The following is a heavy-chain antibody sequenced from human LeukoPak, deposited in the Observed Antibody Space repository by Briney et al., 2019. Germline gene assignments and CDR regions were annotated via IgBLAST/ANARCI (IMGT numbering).Heavy chain of an antibody. Sequence: GGSLRLSCAASGSTFNNYWMSWVRQAPGKGLEWVANIKQNGAEEYYMDSVKGRFTISRDNAKNSLYLQMNSLRAEDTAVYYCARYTAVSSPGAFDVWGQGTTVTVSS. J-gene: IGHJ3*01. CDR2: IKQNGAEE. D-gene: IGHD4-17*01. V-gene: IGHV3-7*03. CDR1: GSTFNNYW. CDR3: ARYTAVSSPGAFDV.